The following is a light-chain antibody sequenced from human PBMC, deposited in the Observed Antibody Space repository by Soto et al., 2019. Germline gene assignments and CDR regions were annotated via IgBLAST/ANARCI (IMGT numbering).Light chain of an antibody. J-gene: IGLJ3*02. Sequence: QSVLTQPPSVSGAPGQRVTISCTGSSSNIGAGYDVHWYQQLPGTAPKLLIYGNSNRPSGVPDRFSGSKAGPSASLAITGLQGEDEGDSYCQAYGGSRSVGVFGGGTKVPVL. CDR1: SSNIGAGYD. CDR3: QAYGGSRSVGV. CDR2: GNS. V-gene: IGLV1-40*01.